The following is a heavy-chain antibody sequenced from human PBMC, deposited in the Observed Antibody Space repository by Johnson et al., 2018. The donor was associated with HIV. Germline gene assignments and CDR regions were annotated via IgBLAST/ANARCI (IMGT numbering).Heavy chain of an antibody. J-gene: IGHJ3*02. D-gene: IGHD3-10*01. Sequence: EVQLVESGGGVVQPGGSLRLSCAASGFTFSSYWMSWVRQAPGKGLEWVSYISSRGSGIYYADSVKGRFTISRDNAKNSLYLQMHSLRAEDTAVYYCVCLRAWTFDIWGQGTMVTVSS. CDR3: VCLRAWTFDI. CDR2: ISSRGSGI. CDR1: GFTFSSYW. V-gene: IGHV3-48*04.